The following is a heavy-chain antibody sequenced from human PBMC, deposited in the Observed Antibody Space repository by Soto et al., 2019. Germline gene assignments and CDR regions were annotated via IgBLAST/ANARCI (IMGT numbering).Heavy chain of an antibody. CDR3: ARSSTSATSLDY. J-gene: IGHJ4*02. D-gene: IGHD2-2*01. Sequence: QVQLQESGPGLVKPSQTLSLTCTVSGGSISSGGYYWSWIRQHPGKGLEWIGYIYYSGSTYYNPSLKSRXXIXVXXSKHQFSLKLSSVTAADTAVYYCARSSTSATSLDYWGQGTLVTVSS. V-gene: IGHV4-31*03. CDR1: GGSISSGGYY. CDR2: IYYSGST.